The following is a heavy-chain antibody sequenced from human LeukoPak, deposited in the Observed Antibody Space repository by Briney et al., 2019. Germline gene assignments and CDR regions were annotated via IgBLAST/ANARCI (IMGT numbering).Heavy chain of an antibody. CDR1: GGSISSYY. J-gene: IGHJ3*02. Sequence: SETLSLTCTVSGGSISSYYWGWIRQPPGKGLEWIGSIYYSGSTYYNPSLKSRVTISVDTSKNQFSLKLSSVTAADTAVYYCARPSMITFGGVIANDAFDIWGQGTMVTVSS. V-gene: IGHV4-39*01. D-gene: IGHD3-16*02. CDR2: IYYSGST. CDR3: ARPSMITFGGVIANDAFDI.